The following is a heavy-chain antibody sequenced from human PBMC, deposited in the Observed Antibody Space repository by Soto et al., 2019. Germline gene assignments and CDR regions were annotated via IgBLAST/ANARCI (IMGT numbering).Heavy chain of an antibody. CDR3: AKDRILAPLAYWSFDL. D-gene: IGHD1-20*01. CDR2: ITGSGGST. Sequence: TSETLSLTCTVSGGSISSSSYYWGWIRQPPGKGLEWVSSITGSGGSTYYADSVKGRFTISRDNSKNTLYLQMNSLRAEDTAVYYCAKDRILAPLAYWSFDLWGRGTLVTVSS. CDR1: GGSISSSSYY. V-gene: IGHV3-23*01. J-gene: IGHJ2*01.